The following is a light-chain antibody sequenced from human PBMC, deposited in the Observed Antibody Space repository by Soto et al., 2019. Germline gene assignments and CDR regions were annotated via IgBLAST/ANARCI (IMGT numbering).Light chain of an antibody. CDR2: GNN. V-gene: IGLV1-40*01. CDR3: QSYDSSLSGSV. CDR1: SSNIGAGYD. Sequence: QPVLTQPPSVSGALGQRVTISCTGSSSNIGAGYDVHWYQQLPGAAPKLLISGNNNRPSGVPDRFSGSKSGTSASLAISGLQAEDEADYYCQSYDSSLSGSVFGGGTKLTVL. J-gene: IGLJ2*01.